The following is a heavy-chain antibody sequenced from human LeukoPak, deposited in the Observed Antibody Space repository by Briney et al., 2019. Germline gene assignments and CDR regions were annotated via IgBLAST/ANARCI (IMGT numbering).Heavy chain of an antibody. J-gene: IGHJ5*02. CDR1: GVSLNSYY. CDR3: ARGMAAAYDYNWFDP. V-gene: IGHV4-4*07. D-gene: IGHD5-12*01. CDR2: IHASGTT. Sequence: TSETLSLTCTVSGVSLNSYYWTWIRQPAGKGLEWLGRIHASGTTRYNPSLESRVTMSVDTSKNQFSLKLTSVTAADTAVYFCARGMAAAYDYNWFDPWGQGTLVTVPS.